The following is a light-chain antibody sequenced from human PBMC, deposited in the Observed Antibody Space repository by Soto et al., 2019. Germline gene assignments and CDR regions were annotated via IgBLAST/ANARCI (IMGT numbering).Light chain of an antibody. Sequence: QSVLSQPASVSGSPGQSITISCTGTSSDVGGYKYVSWYQQHPGKAPKLMIYEVSNRPSGISNRFSGSKSGNTASLTISGLQAADEAEYFCVSYKTAATFVFGTGTKVTVL. CDR3: VSYKTAATFV. CDR1: SSDVGGYKY. CDR2: EVS. J-gene: IGLJ1*01. V-gene: IGLV2-14*01.